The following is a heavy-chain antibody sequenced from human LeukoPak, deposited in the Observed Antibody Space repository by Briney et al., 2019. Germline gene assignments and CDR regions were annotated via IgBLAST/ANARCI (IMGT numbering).Heavy chain of an antibody. CDR1: GYTFTSYG. J-gene: IGHJ4*02. CDR2: ISAYNGNT. CDR3: ARHVAVAGIKEPMDY. D-gene: IGHD6-19*01. Sequence: GASVKVSCKASGYTFTSYGISWVRQAPGQGLEWMGWISAYNGNTNYAQKIQGRVTMTTATSTSTAYMELRSLRSDDTAVYYCARHVAVAGIKEPMDYWGQGTLVTVSS. V-gene: IGHV1-18*01.